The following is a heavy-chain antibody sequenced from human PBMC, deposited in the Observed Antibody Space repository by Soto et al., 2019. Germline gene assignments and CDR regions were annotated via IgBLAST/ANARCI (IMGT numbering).Heavy chain of an antibody. CDR1: GFTFISYA. CDR2: ISESADSA. CDR3: AKWGNDWGYYYGLHV. D-gene: IGHD7-27*01. V-gene: IGHV3-23*01. J-gene: IGHJ6*02. Sequence: GGSLRLSCGASGFTFISYAMSWGRQAPGKGLQWVSTISESADSAYYADSVKGRFTIFRDSSKSTLYLQMNSLRAEDTAVYFCAKWGNDWGYYYGLHVWGQGTTVTVSS.